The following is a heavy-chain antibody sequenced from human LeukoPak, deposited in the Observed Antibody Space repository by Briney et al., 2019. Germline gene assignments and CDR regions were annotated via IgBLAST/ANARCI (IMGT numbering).Heavy chain of an antibody. D-gene: IGHD3-9*01. CDR3: ARGRRLRYFDWLLPTQEWDY. CDR1: GGSISSGDYY. CDR2: IYYSGST. Sequence: SQTLSLTCTVSGGSISSGDYYWSWIRQPPGKGLEWIGYIYYSGSTYYNPSLKSRVTISVDTSKNQFSLKLSSVTAADTAVYYCARGRRLRYFDWLLPTQEWDYWGLGTLVTVSS. J-gene: IGHJ4*02. V-gene: IGHV4-30-4*08.